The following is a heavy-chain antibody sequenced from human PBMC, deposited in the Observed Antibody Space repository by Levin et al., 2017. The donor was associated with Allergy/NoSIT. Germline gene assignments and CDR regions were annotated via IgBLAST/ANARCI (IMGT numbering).Heavy chain of an antibody. CDR2: INRDGTIT. V-gene: IGHV3-74*01. J-gene: IGHJ6*03. Sequence: GGSLRLSCAASGFTFSRYWMHWVRQAPGKGLVWVSRINRDGTITNYADSVKGRFTISRDNAKNTLYLQMNSLRAEDTAVHYGARESVYPLVRYYYMDVWGKGTTVTVSS. D-gene: IGHD6-13*01. CDR3: ARESVYPLVRYYYMDV. CDR1: GFTFSRYW.